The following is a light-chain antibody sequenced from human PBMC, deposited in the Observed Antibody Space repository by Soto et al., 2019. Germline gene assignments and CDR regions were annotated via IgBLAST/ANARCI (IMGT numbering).Light chain of an antibody. CDR2: DAS. CDR3: QQYDNVRLFT. V-gene: IGKV1-33*01. J-gene: IGKJ3*01. CDR1: QDIYIY. Sequence: DIQMTQSPSSLSASVGDRVTITCQASQDIYIYLNWYQKKPGKAPKLLIYDASKLETGVPSRFSGSGSGTDFTFTINNLQPEDIATYYCQQYDNVRLFTFGPGTKVDIK.